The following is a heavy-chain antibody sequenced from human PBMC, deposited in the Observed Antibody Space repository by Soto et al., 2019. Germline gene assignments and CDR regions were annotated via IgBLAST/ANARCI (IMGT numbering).Heavy chain of an antibody. Sequence: QVQLQESGPGLVKPSQTLSLTCSVSGISISRGGSYWGWIRQHAGKGLEWIGYIHYDGETFFNPSLASRLSISADTSKNLFSLKLISVTAADTAVYYCARSVVGAQSPTDYWGQGILVTVSS. CDR3: ARSVVGAQSPTDY. CDR2: IHYDGET. D-gene: IGHD2-21*01. V-gene: IGHV4-31*03. J-gene: IGHJ4*02. CDR1: GISISRGGSY.